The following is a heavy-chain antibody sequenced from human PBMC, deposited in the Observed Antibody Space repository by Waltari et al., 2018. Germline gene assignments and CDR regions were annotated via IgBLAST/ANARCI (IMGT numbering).Heavy chain of an antibody. J-gene: IGHJ5*02. CDR2: ISDSGVNT. Sequence: DVQLLESGGGFVQPGGSLRLSCAASGITFSNYFMNWVPQVPGKGLEWVSAISDSGVNTYYADSLKGRFTISRDNSKNTLYLQMNSLRADDTAIYYCATRVSSWGQGTLVTVSS. D-gene: IGHD3-10*01. CDR3: ATRVSS. V-gene: IGHV3-23*01. CDR1: GITFSNYF.